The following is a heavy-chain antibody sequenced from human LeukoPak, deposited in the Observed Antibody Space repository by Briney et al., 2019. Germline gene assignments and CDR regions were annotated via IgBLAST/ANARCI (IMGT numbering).Heavy chain of an antibody. CDR3: ARTNLDCKNGVCYDY. J-gene: IGHJ4*02. D-gene: IGHD2-8*01. CDR1: GYTFTSYG. CDR2: VSAYNGNT. Sequence: ASVKVSCKASGYTFTSYGISWVRQTPGQGLEWMGWVSAYNGNTNYAQKVQGRVTMTTDKSTSTSYMELRSLRSDDTAVYYCARTNLDCKNGVCYDYWGQGTPVTVSS. V-gene: IGHV1-18*01.